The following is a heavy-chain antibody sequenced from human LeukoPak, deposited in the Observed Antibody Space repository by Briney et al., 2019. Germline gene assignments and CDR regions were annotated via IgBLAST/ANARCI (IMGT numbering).Heavy chain of an antibody. CDR3: ARGRDYYDSSGYYPDY. V-gene: IGHV4-34*01. J-gene: IGHJ4*02. Sequence: KAGGSLRLSCAASGFTFSDYYMSWIRQPPGKGLEWIGEIDHSGSTNYNPSLKSRVTISVDTSKNQFSLKLSSVTAADTAVYYCARGRDYYDSSGYYPDYWGQGTLVTVSS. CDR1: GFTFSDYY. D-gene: IGHD3-22*01. CDR2: IDHSGST.